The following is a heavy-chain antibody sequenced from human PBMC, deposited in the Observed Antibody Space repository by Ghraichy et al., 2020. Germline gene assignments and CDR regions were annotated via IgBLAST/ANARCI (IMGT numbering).Heavy chain of an antibody. Sequence: GSLRLSCSASGFTFSSYAMHWVRQAPGKGLEYVSAISSNGGSTYYADSVKGRFTISRDNSKNTLYLQMSSLRAEETAVCYCVKESYGGISYYYYGMDVWGQGTTVTVSS. CDR1: GFTFSSYA. CDR3: VKESYGGISYYYYGMDV. D-gene: IGHD4-23*01. CDR2: ISSNGGST. V-gene: IGHV3-64D*06. J-gene: IGHJ6*02.